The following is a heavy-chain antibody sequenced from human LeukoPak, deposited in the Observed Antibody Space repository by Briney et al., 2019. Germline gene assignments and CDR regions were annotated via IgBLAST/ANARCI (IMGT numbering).Heavy chain of an antibody. J-gene: IGHJ4*02. CDR1: GYTFTSYG. V-gene: IGHV1-18*01. D-gene: IGHD3-10*01. Sequence: ASVKVSCKASGYTFTSYGISWVRQAPGQGLEWMGWISAYNGNTNYAQKFQGRVTITADESTSTAYMELSSLRSEDTAVYYCARGHDGGFDYWGQGTLVTVSS. CDR2: ISAYNGNT. CDR3: ARGHDGGFDY.